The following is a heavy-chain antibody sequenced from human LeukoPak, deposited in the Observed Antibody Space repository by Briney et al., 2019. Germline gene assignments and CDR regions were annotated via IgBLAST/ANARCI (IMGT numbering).Heavy chain of an antibody. CDR1: GGSFSGYY. J-gene: IGHJ6*03. CDR3: ARDGLGFWSGYYTFYMDV. CDR2: INHSGST. V-gene: IGHV4-34*01. D-gene: IGHD3-3*01. Sequence: PSETLSLTCAVYGGSFSGYYWSWIRQPPGKGLEWIGEINHSGSTNYNPSLKSRVTISVDTSKNQFSLKLSSVTAADTAVYYCARDGLGFWSGYYTFYMDVWGKGTTVTVSS.